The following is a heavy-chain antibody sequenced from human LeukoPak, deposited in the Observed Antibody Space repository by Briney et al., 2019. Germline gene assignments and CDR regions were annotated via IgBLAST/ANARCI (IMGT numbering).Heavy chain of an antibody. Sequence: PGGSLRLSCAASGFTFSNYAMSWVRQAPGKGLEWVSAISGSGGSTYYADSVKGRLTISRDNSKNTLYLQMSSLRAEDTALYYCAKDVGSWSRGAFDYWGQGTLVTVSS. D-gene: IGHD6-13*01. CDR2: ISGSGGST. CDR3: AKDVGSWSRGAFDY. J-gene: IGHJ4*02. V-gene: IGHV3-23*01. CDR1: GFTFSNYA.